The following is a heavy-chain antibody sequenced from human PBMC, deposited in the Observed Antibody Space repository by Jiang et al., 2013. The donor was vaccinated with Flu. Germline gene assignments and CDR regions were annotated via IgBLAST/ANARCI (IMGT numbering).Heavy chain of an antibody. D-gene: IGHD2-2*02. CDR3: VHTPYIALDY. J-gene: IGHJ4*02. Sequence: IYWDDDKRYSPSLKSRLTITKDTSKNQVVLTMANMDPVDTATYYCVHTPYIALDYWGQGTLVTVSS. CDR2: IYWDDDK. V-gene: IGHV2-5*02.